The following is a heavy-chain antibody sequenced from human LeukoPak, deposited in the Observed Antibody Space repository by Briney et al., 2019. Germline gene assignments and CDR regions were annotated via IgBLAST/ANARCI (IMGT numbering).Heavy chain of an antibody. CDR2: ISWNSGSI. J-gene: IGHJ4*02. CDR1: GFTFDDYA. Sequence: PGRSLRLSCAASGFTFDDYAMHWVRQAPGKGLEWVSGISWNSGSIGYADSVKGRFTISRDNAKNSLYLQMNSLRAEDTAVYYCAKDTGLKGGCLGYWGQGTLVTVSS. D-gene: IGHD6-19*01. CDR3: AKDTGLKGGCLGY. V-gene: IGHV3-9*01.